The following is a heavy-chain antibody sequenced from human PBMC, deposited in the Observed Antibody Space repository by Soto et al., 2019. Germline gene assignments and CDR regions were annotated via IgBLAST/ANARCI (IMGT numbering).Heavy chain of an antibody. D-gene: IGHD3-10*01. J-gene: IGHJ6*03. V-gene: IGHV1-3*01. Sequence: QVPLVQSGAEVKKPGASVKVSCKASGYTFTSYAMHWVRQAPGQRLEWMGWINAGNGNTKYSQKFQGRVTITRDTSASTAYMELSCLRSEDTAVYYCAITYYYASGSLYYYYYMDVWGKGTTVTVSS. CDR2: INAGNGNT. CDR3: AITYYYASGSLYYYYYMDV. CDR1: GYTFTSYA.